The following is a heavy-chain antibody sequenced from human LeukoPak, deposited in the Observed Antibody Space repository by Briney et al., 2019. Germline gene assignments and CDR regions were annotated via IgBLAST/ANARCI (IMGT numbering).Heavy chain of an antibody. CDR3: ARHRNSGYHSSGMDV. J-gene: IGHJ6*02. CDR2: VYYSGST. CDR1: GGPISSYY. Sequence: SETLSLTCAVSGGPISSYYWSWIRQPPGKGLEWIGYVYYSGSTNYNPSLKSRVTISVDASRNRFSLKLTSVTAADTAVYYCARHRNSGYHSSGMDVWGQGTTVTVSS. D-gene: IGHD5-12*01. V-gene: IGHV4-59*08.